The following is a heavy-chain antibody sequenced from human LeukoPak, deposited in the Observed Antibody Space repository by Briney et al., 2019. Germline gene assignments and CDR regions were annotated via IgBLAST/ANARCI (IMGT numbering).Heavy chain of an antibody. CDR2: LVGSGFTI. V-gene: IGHV3-23*01. J-gene: IGHJ6*02. CDR3: ARDAHTSSGSYWGGVDYYYGLDV. Sequence: GGSLRLSCAASGFTFSSYAMSWVRQAPGKGLEWVSTLVGSGFTIYYSDSVKGRFTISRDNSKNTVYLLMSSLRAEDTAVYYCARDAHTSSGSYWGGVDYYYGLDVWGQGTTVTVSS. D-gene: IGHD3-10*01. CDR1: GFTFSSYA.